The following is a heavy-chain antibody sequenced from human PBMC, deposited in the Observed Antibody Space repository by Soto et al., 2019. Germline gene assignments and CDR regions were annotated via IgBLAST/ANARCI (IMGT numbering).Heavy chain of an antibody. Sequence: PGESLKISCKGSGYSFNNYWIGWVRQMPGKGLEWMGIIYPGDSDTRYSPSFRGQVTISADKSISSAYLQWSSLKASDTAMYYCARQDGYALYYFDSWSQGTLVTVS. V-gene: IGHV5-51*01. D-gene: IGHD5-12*01. CDR2: IYPGDSDT. CDR1: GYSFNNYW. CDR3: ARQDGYALYYFDS. J-gene: IGHJ4*02.